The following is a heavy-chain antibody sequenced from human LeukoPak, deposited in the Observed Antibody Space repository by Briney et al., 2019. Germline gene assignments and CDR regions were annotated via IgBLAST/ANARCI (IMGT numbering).Heavy chain of an antibody. Sequence: PSETLSLTCTVSGGSISSYYWSWIRQPAGKGLEWIGRIYTSGSTNYNPSLKSRVTMSVDTSKNQFSLKLSSVTAADTAVYYCARGWGSGWSRLDNWFDPWGQGTLVTVSP. V-gene: IGHV4-4*07. CDR1: GGSISSYY. CDR2: IYTSGST. J-gene: IGHJ5*02. CDR3: ARGWGSGWSRLDNWFDP. D-gene: IGHD6-19*01.